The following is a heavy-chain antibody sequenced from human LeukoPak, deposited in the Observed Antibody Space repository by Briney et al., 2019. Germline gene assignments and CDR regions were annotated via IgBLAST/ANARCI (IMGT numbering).Heavy chain of an antibody. D-gene: IGHD3-10*01. Sequence: GGSLRLSCAVSGISFTNVWMSWVRQAPGKGLEWVGRIQSYTDGGSTSFAPPVRGRFTISRDDYRNTVYLQMNSLKTEDTAAYYCATDSGERYYGLYWSFDLWGRGSLVTVSS. J-gene: IGHJ2*01. CDR1: GISFTNVW. V-gene: IGHV3-15*01. CDR3: ATDSGERYYGLYWSFDL. CDR2: IQSYTDGGST.